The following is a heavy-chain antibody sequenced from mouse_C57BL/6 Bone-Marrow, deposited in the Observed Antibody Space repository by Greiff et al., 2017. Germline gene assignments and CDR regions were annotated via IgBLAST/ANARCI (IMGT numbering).Heavy chain of an antibody. D-gene: IGHD2-3*01. CDR3: THDGYYVYFAY. Sequence: QVQLQQSGAELVRPGASVTLSCKASGYTFTDYEMHWVKQTPVHGLEWIGAIDPETGGTAYNQKFKGKAILTADKSSSTAYMELRSLTSEDSAVYYCTHDGYYVYFAYWGQGTLVTVSA. CDR1: GYTFTDYE. J-gene: IGHJ3*01. V-gene: IGHV1-15*01. CDR2: IDPETGGT.